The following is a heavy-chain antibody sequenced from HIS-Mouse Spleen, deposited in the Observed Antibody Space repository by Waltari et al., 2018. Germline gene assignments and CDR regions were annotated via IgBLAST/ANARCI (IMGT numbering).Heavy chain of an antibody. D-gene: IGHD6-13*01. J-gene: IGHJ2*01. Sequence: QLQLQESGPGLVKPSETLSLTCTVSGGSISSSCYDWCWIRQPPGKGLEWIGSIYYSGSTYYNPSLKSRVTISVDTSKNQFSLKLSSVTAADTAVYYCAREIPYSSSWYDWYFDLWGRGTLVTVSS. CDR2: IYYSGST. CDR1: GGSISSSCYD. V-gene: IGHV4-39*07. CDR3: AREIPYSSSWYDWYFDL.